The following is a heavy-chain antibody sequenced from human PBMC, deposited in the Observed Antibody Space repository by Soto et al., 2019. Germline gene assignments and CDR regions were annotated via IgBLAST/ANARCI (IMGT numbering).Heavy chain of an antibody. V-gene: IGHV4-59*01. D-gene: IGHD1-7*01. CDR1: CGSISSYY. Sequence: AETLSLTCTVSCGSISSYYWSWIRQPPGKGLEWIGYIYYSGSTNYNPSLKSRVTISVDTSKNQFSLKLSSVTAADTAVYYCARDGGGNWNYDRYYYYGMDVWGQGTTVTVSS. CDR2: IYYSGST. CDR3: ARDGGGNWNYDRYYYYGMDV. J-gene: IGHJ6*02.